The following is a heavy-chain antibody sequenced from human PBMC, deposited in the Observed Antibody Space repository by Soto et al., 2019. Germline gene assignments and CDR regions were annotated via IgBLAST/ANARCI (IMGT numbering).Heavy chain of an antibody. CDR2: IYYSGST. CDR3: ARHVGAGIAAAGS. CDR1: GGSISSSSYY. V-gene: IGHV4-39*01. D-gene: IGHD6-13*01. Sequence: QLQLQESGPGLVKPSETLSLTCTVSGGSISSSSYYWGWIRQPPGKGLEWIGRIYYSGSTYYNPSLTSRVTISVDTSKNQCFLNLSSVTAADTAVYYCARHVGAGIAAAGSWGQGTLVTVSS. J-gene: IGHJ4*02.